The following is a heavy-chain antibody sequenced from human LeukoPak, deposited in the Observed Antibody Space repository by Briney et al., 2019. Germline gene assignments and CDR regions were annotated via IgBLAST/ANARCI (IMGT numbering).Heavy chain of an antibody. D-gene: IGHD4-23*01. CDR1: EFTFSAYD. CDR3: ARAFSTVEGMDV. Sequence: GGSLRLPCAASEFTFSAYDMHWVRQATGKGLEWVSGIDAAGDTYYADSVKGRFTISRENAKNSFFLQMTSLRVGGTAVYYCARAFSTVEGMDVWGHGTTVSVTS. J-gene: IGHJ6*02. V-gene: IGHV3-13*01. CDR2: IDAAGDT.